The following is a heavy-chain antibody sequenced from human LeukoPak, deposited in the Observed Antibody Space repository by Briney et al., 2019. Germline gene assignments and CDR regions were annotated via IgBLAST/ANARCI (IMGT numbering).Heavy chain of an antibody. Sequence: PSETLSLTCAVYGGSFSGYYWSWIRQPPGKGLEWIGEINHSGSTNYNPSLKSRVTISVDTSKNQFSLKLSSVTAADTAVYYCARGLELPRFGGPHRGYYFDYWGQGTLVTVSS. D-gene: IGHD3-16*01. CDR1: GGSFSGYY. CDR2: INHSGST. CDR3: ARGLELPRFGGPHRGYYFDY. J-gene: IGHJ4*02. V-gene: IGHV4-34*01.